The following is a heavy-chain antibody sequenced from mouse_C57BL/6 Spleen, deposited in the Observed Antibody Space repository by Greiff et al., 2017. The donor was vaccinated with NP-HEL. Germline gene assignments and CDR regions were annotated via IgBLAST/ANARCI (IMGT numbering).Heavy chain of an antibody. J-gene: IGHJ3*01. Sequence: QVQLKQSGAELVKPGASVKISCKASGYAFSSYWMNWVKQRPGKGLEWIGQIYPGDGDTNYNGKFKGKATLTADKSSSTAYMQLSSLTSEDSAVYFCAREGDYGSSLFAYWGQGTLVTVSA. CDR1: GYAFSSYW. D-gene: IGHD1-1*01. CDR2: IYPGDGDT. CDR3: AREGDYGSSLFAY. V-gene: IGHV1-80*01.